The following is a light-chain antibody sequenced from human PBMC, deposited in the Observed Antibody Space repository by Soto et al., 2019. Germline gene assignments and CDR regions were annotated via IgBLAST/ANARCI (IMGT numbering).Light chain of an antibody. Sequence: IQMTQSPSSLSASVGDRVTLTCRASENINSHLNWYQQRPGQAPQLLIYTAFTLQNGVPSRFRGSGFGSDFNLTISGLQPDDLVKYYCQQSYSPPYTFGKGTKLESK. CDR1: ENINSH. CDR2: TAF. CDR3: QQSYSPPYT. J-gene: IGKJ2*01. V-gene: IGKV1-39*01.